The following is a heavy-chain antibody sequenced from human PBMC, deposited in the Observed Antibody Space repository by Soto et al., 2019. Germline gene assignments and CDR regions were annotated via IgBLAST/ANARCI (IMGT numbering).Heavy chain of an antibody. Sequence: SVKVSCKASGGTFSSYAISWVRQAPGQGLGWMGGIIPIFGTANYAQKFQGRVTITADKSTSTAYMELSSLRSEDTAVYYCASYVLRFLEWLPRYYYYGMDVWGQGTTVTVSS. CDR2: IIPIFGTA. CDR1: GGTFSSYA. J-gene: IGHJ6*02. D-gene: IGHD3-3*01. V-gene: IGHV1-69*06. CDR3: ASYVLRFLEWLPRYYYYGMDV.